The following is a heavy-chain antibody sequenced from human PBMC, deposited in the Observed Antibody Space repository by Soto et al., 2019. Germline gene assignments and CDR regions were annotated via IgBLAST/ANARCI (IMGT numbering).Heavy chain of an antibody. J-gene: IGHJ6*02. CDR1: GFTFSSYA. V-gene: IGHV3-23*01. CDR3: AKDEVGAVYYYSYGMDV. Sequence: EVQLLESGGGLVQPGGSLRLSCAASGFTFSSYAMSWVRQAPGKGLEWVSAISGSGGSTYYADSVKGRFTISRDNSKNTLYLQMNSLRAEDTAVYYWAKDEVGAVYYYSYGMDVWGQGTTVTVSS. CDR2: ISGSGGST. D-gene: IGHD1-26*01.